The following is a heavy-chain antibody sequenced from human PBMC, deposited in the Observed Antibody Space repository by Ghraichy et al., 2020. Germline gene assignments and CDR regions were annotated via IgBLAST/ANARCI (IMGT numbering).Heavy chain of an antibody. CDR2: ISESGRT. J-gene: IGHJ5*01. CDR1: GGSITTGTYY. D-gene: IGHD6-19*01. V-gene: IGHV4-39*01. Sequence: SETLSLTCTVSGGSITTGTYYWAWVRQPPGKGLEWIGSISESGRTFYTPSLNSRLTMSVDTSRNQFSLSLTSVTATDTAVYYCARTYSSSRQGHWFDSWGQGTLATVSS. CDR3: ARTYSSSRQGHWFDS.